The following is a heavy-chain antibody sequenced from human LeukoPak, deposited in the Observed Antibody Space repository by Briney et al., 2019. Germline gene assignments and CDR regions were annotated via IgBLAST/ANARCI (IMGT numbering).Heavy chain of an antibody. J-gene: IGHJ4*02. D-gene: IGHD6-19*01. V-gene: IGHV3-23*01. CDR3: ANRAGYSSGWYFDY. Sequence: GGSLRLSCAASGFTFSSYAMSWVRQAPGKGLEWVSAISGNGDYTYYADSVKGRFTISRDNSKNTLYLQMNSLRAEDTAVYYCANRAGYSSGWYFDYWGQGTLVTVSS. CDR1: GFTFSSYA. CDR2: ISGNGDYT.